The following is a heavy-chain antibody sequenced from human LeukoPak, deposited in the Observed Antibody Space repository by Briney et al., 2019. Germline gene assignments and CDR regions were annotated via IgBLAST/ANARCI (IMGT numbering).Heavy chain of an antibody. CDR1: GYTFTSYA. D-gene: IGHD6-13*01. V-gene: IGHV7-4-1*02. Sequence: ASVKVSCKASGYTFTSYAMNWVRQAPGQGLEWMGWINTNTGNPTYAQGFTGRFVFSLDTSVSAAYLQTSSLKAEDTAVYYCARDHSSSWYGGGGFDPWGQGTLVTVSS. J-gene: IGHJ5*02. CDR3: ARDHSSSWYGGGGFDP. CDR2: INTNTGNP.